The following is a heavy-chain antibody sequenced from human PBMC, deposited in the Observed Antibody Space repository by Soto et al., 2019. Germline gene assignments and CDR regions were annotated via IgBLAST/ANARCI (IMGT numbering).Heavy chain of an antibody. CDR1: GCTFTTYN. CDR2: INPSGGGT. Sequence: QVQLMQSGAEVKKPGASVKVSCKASGCTFTTYNMHWVRQAPGQGLEWMGIINPSGGGTNYAQKFQDRLTMTRDTSTSTVYMQLSSLRSQDTAVYYCAREGRGQQLPRNLDYSGQGTLLTVSS. J-gene: IGHJ4*02. CDR3: AREGRGQQLPRNLDY. D-gene: IGHD6-13*01. V-gene: IGHV1-46*01.